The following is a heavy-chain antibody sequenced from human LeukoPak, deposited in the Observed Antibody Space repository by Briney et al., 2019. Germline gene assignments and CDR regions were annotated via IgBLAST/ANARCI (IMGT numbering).Heavy chain of an antibody. CDR2: IYYSGSI. CDR1: GGSISSYY. D-gene: IGHD5-24*01. V-gene: IGHV4-59*01. Sequence: KTSETLSLTCTVSGGSISSYYWSWIRQPPGKGLEWIGYIYYSGSIKYSPPLRSRVTISVDTSKNQFSLRLASVTTADTAVYYCARAVDGYNSDYWGQGTLVTVSS. J-gene: IGHJ4*02. CDR3: ARAVDGYNSDY.